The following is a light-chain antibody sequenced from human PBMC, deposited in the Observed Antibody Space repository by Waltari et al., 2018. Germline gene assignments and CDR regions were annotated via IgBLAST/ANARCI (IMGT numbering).Light chain of an antibody. CDR3: QQTYSAPLS. CDR2: AAS. CDR1: QSFGNY. J-gene: IGKJ4*01. Sequence: IQMTQSPSSLSASVGDRVTITCRASQSFGNYLNWYQQRPGQAPKVLIYAASTLQSGVPSRFSGSGSGTDFTLTINSLQPEDLSIYYCQQTYSAPLSFGGGTKVEMK. V-gene: IGKV1-39*01.